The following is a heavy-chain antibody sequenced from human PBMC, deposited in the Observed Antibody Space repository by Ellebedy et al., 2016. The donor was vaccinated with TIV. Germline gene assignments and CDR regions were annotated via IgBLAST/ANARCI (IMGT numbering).Heavy chain of an antibody. CDR3: ARQKRTDRVTLMSFDT. CDR1: GGSTRSSSYS. J-gene: IGHJ4*02. CDR2: IYYSVCT. V-gene: IGHV4-39*01. Sequence: MPSETLSLTCTVSGGSTRSSSYSWGWIRQPPGKGLLWIGCIYYSVCTYCIPFLESRVTISGDTSRNKFSLKVTSVTAADTAVYYCARQKRTDRVTLMSFDTWGRGTLVTVSS. D-gene: IGHD3-16*01.